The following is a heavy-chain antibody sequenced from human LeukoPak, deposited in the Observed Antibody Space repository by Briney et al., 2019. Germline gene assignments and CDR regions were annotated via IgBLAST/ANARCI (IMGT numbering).Heavy chain of an antibody. Sequence: ASVRVSFKASGYTFTGYYMHWVRQAPGQGLEWMGWINPNSGGTNYAQKFQGRVTMTRDTSISTAYMELRSLRSDDTAVYYCARDPRVLLWFGELPDYWGQGTLGTVCS. D-gene: IGHD3-10*01. CDR2: INPNSGGT. CDR1: GYTFTGYY. CDR3: ARDPRVLLWFGELPDY. J-gene: IGHJ4*02. V-gene: IGHV1-2*02.